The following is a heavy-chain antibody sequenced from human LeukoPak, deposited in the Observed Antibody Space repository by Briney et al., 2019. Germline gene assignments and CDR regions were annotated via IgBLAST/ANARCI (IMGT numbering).Heavy chain of an antibody. CDR2: INAGNGNT. D-gene: IGHD6-6*01. CDR1: GYTFTSYA. CDR3: ARGVRIAARAPITYYFDY. V-gene: IGHV1-3*03. J-gene: IGHJ4*02. Sequence: ASVKVSCKASGYTFTSYAMHWVRQAPGQRLEWMGWINAGNGNTKYSQEFQGRVTITRDTSASTAYMELSSLRSEDTAVYYCARGVRIAARAPITYYFDYWGQGTLVTVSS.